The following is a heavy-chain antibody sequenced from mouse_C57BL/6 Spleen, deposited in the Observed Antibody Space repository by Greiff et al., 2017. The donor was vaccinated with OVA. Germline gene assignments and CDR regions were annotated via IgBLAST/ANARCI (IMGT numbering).Heavy chain of an antibody. CDR2: IYPSDSET. D-gene: IGHD1-1*01. CDR1: GYTFTSYW. V-gene: IGHV1-61*01. J-gene: IGHJ2*01. Sequence: QVQLQQPGAELVRPGSSVKLSCKASGYTFTSYWMDWVKQRPGQGLEWIGNIYPSDSETHYNQKFKDKATLTVDKSSSTAYMQLSSLTSEDSAVYYCARKGTSGHFDYWGQGTTRTVSS. CDR3: ARKGTSGHFDY.